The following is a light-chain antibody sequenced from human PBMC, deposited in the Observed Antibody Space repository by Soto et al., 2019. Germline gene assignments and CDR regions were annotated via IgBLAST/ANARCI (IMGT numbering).Light chain of an antibody. V-gene: IGKV3-15*01. CDR3: QQYNNWWT. J-gene: IGKJ1*01. CDR2: GAS. CDR1: QSVSSS. Sequence: EVVMTQSPATVSLSPGERATLSCRASQSVSSSLAWYQQKPGQAPRLLIYGASTRAAGIPDRFSGSGSETEFTLTISSLQAEDFAIYYCQQYNNWWTFGQGTKVEIK.